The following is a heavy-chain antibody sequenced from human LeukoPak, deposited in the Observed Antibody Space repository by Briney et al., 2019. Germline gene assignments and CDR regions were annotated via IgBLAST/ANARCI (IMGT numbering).Heavy chain of an antibody. Sequence: VASVKVSCKASGYTFTSYDINWVRQATGQGLEWMGWMNPNSGNPGYAQKFQGRVTMTRNTSISTAYMELSSLRSEDTAVYYCARETRDDYVWGSYRYTFDYWGQGTLVTVSS. J-gene: IGHJ4*02. CDR3: ARETRDDYVWGSYRYTFDY. V-gene: IGHV1-8*01. CDR2: MNPNSGNP. CDR1: GYTFTSYD. D-gene: IGHD3-16*02.